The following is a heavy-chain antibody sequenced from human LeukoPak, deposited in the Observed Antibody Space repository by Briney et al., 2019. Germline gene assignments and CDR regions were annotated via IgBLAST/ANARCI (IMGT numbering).Heavy chain of an antibody. CDR3: ARDWATMIGSWFDP. J-gene: IGHJ5*02. CDR2: ISAYNGNT. CDR1: GYTFTSYG. Sequence: GASVKVSCKASGYTFTSYGISWVRQAPGQGLAWMGWISAYNGNTNYAQKLQGRVTMTTDTATSTAYMELRSLSSDDTAGDYCARDWATMIGSWFDPWGQGTPVTVSS. V-gene: IGHV1-18*01. D-gene: IGHD3-22*01.